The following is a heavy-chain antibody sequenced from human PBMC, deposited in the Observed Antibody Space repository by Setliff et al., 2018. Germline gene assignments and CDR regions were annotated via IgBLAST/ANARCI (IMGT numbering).Heavy chain of an antibody. CDR3: ATGSGYYFIPVY. D-gene: IGHD3-22*01. V-gene: IGHV1-24*01. J-gene: IGHJ4*02. CDR1: GYTLTELS. Sequence: ASVKVSCKVSGYTLTELSMHWVRQAPGKGLEWMGGSDPEDGETIYAQKFQGRVTMTEDTSTDTAYMELSSLRSEDTAVYYCATGSGYYFIPVYWGQGTLVTVSS. CDR2: SDPEDGET.